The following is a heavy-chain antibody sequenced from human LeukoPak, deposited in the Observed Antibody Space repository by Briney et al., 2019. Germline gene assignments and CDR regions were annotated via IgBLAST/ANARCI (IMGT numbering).Heavy chain of an antibody. D-gene: IGHD2-2*01. J-gene: IGHJ4*02. CDR1: GYTFTGYY. CDR3: ARDVGVYCSSTSCSDY. CDR2: INPNSGDT. Sequence: ASVKVSCKASGYTFTGYYMHWVRQAPGQGLEWMGWINPNSGDTNYAQKFQGRVTMTRDTSISTAYMELSRLRSGDTAVYYCARDVGVYCSSTSCSDYWGQGTLVTVSS. V-gene: IGHV1-2*02.